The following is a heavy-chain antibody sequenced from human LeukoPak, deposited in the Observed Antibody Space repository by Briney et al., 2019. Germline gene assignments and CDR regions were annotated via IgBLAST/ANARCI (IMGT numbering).Heavy chain of an antibody. J-gene: IGHJ3*02. CDR2: INSDGSRI. V-gene: IGHV3-74*01. Sequence: GGSLRLSCTASGFTFSTYWMHWVRQAPGKGLVWVSRINSDGSRISYADSVKGRFTISRDNAKNSLYLQMNSLRAEDTAVYYCARQGYCSSASCLDAFDIWGQGTMVTVSS. D-gene: IGHD2-2*01. CDR1: GFTFSTYW. CDR3: ARQGYCSSASCLDAFDI.